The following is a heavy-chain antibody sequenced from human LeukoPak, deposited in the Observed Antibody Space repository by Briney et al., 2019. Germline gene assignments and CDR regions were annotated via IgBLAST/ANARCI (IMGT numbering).Heavy chain of an antibody. Sequence: PGRSLRLSCAASGYTFSDYSVNWVRQPPGKGLEWVSSISVRSNYRYYADSVRGRFTISRDDARDSLFLQMNSLRAEDTAVYFCVRLRRNSDRSGYYYYYDYWGQGTLVTVSS. V-gene: IGHV3-21*01. D-gene: IGHD3-22*01. CDR1: GYTFSDYS. J-gene: IGHJ4*02. CDR2: ISVRSNYR. CDR3: VRLRRNSDRSGYYYYYDY.